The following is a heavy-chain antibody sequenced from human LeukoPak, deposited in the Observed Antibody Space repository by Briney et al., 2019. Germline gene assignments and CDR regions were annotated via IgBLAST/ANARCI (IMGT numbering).Heavy chain of an antibody. V-gene: IGHV4-30-4*07. D-gene: IGHD1-26*01. J-gene: IGHJ4*02. CDR3: ASIVGATTPDDY. CDR2: IHDSGST. CDR1: GDSISSGGYS. Sequence: SETLSLTCAVSGDSISSGGYSWSWIRQTPGKGLEWIAYIHDSGSTYNNPSLKSRLTISVDTSKNQFSLKLSSVTAADTAVYYCASIVGATTPDDYWGQGTLVTVSS.